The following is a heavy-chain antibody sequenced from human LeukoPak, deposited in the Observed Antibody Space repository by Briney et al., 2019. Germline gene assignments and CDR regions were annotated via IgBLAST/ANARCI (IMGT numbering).Heavy chain of an antibody. Sequence: SETLSLTCTVSGGSISSYYWSWIRQPAGKGLEWIGRIYTSGSTNYNPSLKSRVTMSVDTSKNQFSLKLSSVTAADTAVYYCARSRVIAARYLYYYYMDVWGKGTTVTVSS. J-gene: IGHJ6*03. V-gene: IGHV4-4*07. D-gene: IGHD6-6*01. CDR3: ARSRVIAARYLYYYYMDV. CDR2: IYTSGST. CDR1: GGSISSYY.